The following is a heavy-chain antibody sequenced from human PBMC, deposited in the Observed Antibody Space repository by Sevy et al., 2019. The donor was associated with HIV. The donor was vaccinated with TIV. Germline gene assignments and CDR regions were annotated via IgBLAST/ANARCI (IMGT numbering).Heavy chain of an antibody. CDR1: GYTFTGYY. J-gene: IGHJ4*02. V-gene: IGHV1-2*06. Sequence: ASVNVSCKASGYTFTGYYMHWVRQAPGQGLEWMGRINPNSGGTNYAQKFQGRVTMTRDTSIRTAYMELSRLRSDDTAVYYCASSPQLVYYWGQGTLVTVSS. CDR3: ASSPQLVYY. D-gene: IGHD6-13*01. CDR2: INPNSGGT.